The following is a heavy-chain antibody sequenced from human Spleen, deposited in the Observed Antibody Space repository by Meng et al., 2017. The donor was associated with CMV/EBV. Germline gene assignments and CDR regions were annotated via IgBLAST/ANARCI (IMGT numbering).Heavy chain of an antibody. Sequence: GESLKISCAASGFTFYTYAMTWVRQAPGKGLEWVSGISGSAANTYYADSVKGRFTISRDNSKNTLYLQMNSLRAEDTAIYYCATDPADYYGSGSYWGYWGQGTLVTVSS. D-gene: IGHD3-10*01. CDR2: ISGSAANT. V-gene: IGHV3-23*01. CDR1: GFTFYTYA. J-gene: IGHJ4*02. CDR3: ATDPADYYGSGSYWGY.